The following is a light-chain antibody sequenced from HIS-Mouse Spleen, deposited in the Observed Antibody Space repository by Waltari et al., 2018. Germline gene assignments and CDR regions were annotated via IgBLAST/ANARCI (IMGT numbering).Light chain of an antibody. Sequence: QSALTPPASVSGSPGQSITISCTGTSSDVGGYNYVPWYQQHPGKAPKLMIYEVSNRPSGVSNRFSGSKSGNTASLTISGLQAEDEADYYCSSYTSSSTLWVFGGGTKLTVL. V-gene: IGLV2-14*01. J-gene: IGLJ3*02. CDR3: SSYTSSSTLWV. CDR1: SSDVGGYNY. CDR2: EVS.